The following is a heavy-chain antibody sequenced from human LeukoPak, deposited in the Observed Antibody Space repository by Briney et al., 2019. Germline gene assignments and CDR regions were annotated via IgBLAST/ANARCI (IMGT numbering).Heavy chain of an antibody. J-gene: IGHJ5*02. V-gene: IGHV3-74*01. CDR2: INSDGSST. CDR3: AGESYVYNWFDP. D-gene: IGHD3-10*01. Sequence: GGSLRLSCAASGFTFSSYRMPWVRHAPGKGLVWVSSINSDGSSTSYADSVKGRFTISRDNAKNTLYLQMNSLRAEDTAVYYCAGESYVYNWFDPWGQGTLVTVSS. CDR1: GFTFSSYR.